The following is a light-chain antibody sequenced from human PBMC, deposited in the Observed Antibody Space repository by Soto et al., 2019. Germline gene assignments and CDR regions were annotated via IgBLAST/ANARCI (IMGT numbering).Light chain of an antibody. CDR3: QHDNSYSEA. V-gene: IGKV1-5*03. J-gene: IGKJ1*01. Sequence: DIQMTLSPSTLSGSVGDRFTLTCRASQTISSWLAWYQQKPGKAPKLLIYNASTLKSGVPSRFSGSGSGTEFTLTSSSLQPDDFATYYCQHDNSYSEAFGQGTKVDIK. CDR1: QTISSW. CDR2: NAS.